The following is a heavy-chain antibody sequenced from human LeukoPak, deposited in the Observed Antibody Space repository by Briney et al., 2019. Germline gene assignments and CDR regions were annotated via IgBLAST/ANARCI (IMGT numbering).Heavy chain of an antibody. D-gene: IGHD1-14*01. CDR3: ARGRGGKGRYFDL. Sequence: PSETLSLTCAVYVGSFSDYYWSWIRQPPWEGREWIGEINHSGGTNYNPSLKSRVTISIDTSNNQFSLKLSSVTAADTAVYSCARGRGGKGRYFDLWGRGTLVTVSS. V-gene: IGHV4-34*01. CDR2: INHSGGT. CDR1: VGSFSDYY. J-gene: IGHJ2*01.